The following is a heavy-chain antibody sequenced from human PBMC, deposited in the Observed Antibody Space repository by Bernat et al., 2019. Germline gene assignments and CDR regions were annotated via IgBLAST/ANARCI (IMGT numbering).Heavy chain of an antibody. CDR3: ARLPGGSGTLYLDY. CDR2: IFHSGST. V-gene: IGHV4-30-2*01. CDR1: GGSISSGGSS. J-gene: IGHJ4*02. D-gene: IGHD3-10*01. Sequence: QLQLQESGSGLVKPSETLSLTCAVSGGSISSGGSSWSWIRQPPGKGLEWIGYIFHSGSTYYNPSLKSRVTMSLDRSKNQFSLKLTSVAAEDTAVYYCARLPGGSGTLYLDYWGQGMLVTVSS.